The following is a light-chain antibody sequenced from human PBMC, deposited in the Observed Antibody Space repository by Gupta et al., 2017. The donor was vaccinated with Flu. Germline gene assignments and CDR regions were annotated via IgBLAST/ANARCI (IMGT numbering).Light chain of an antibody. J-gene: IGKJ4*01. Sequence: IQVTQFPFFVSATVGDRVTITCRASQGISSYLAWYQQKPGKAPKPLIYAASNLQSGVPSRFSGSGSGTDFTLTISSLQPEDFATYYCQQFNSYPLTFGGGTKLEIK. CDR3: QQFNSYPLT. V-gene: IGKV1-9*01. CDR2: AAS. CDR1: QGISSY.